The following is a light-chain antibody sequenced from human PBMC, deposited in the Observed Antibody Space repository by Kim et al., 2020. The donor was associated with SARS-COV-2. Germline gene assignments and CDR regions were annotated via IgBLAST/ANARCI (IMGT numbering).Light chain of an antibody. CDR1: QTINRY. Sequence: EIVLTQSPATLSLSPGERATLSCRASQTINRYLARFQQKPGQVPRLLIYDASNRATGIPARFSGSGSGTDFTLTISSLEPEDFALYYCQQRSDWRLTFGGGTKVDIK. CDR2: DAS. CDR3: QQRSDWRLT. V-gene: IGKV3-11*01. J-gene: IGKJ4*01.